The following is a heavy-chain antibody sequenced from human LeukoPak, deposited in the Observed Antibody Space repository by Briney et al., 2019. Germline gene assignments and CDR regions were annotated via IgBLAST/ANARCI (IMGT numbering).Heavy chain of an antibody. Sequence: VGSLRLSCAASGFTFSNYWMNWVRQAPGKGLEWVANIKQDGSEKYYVDSVKGRFTISRDNAKNSLYLQMNSLRAEDTAVYYCARDRYSYGYGLPVDYWGQGTLVTVSS. V-gene: IGHV3-7*01. J-gene: IGHJ4*02. CDR2: IKQDGSEK. D-gene: IGHD5-18*01. CDR3: ARDRYSYGYGLPVDY. CDR1: GFTFSNYW.